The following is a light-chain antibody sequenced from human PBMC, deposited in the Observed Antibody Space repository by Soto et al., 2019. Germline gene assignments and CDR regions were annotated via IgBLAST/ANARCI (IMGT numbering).Light chain of an antibody. CDR3: SSLTTSFSYV. Sequence: PGQSVAISSTGPSSDVRAYNYVSWYQQHPGKAPKLLLSEVSNRPSGVSDRFSGSKSGNAASLAVSGLQAEDEADYYCSSLTTSFSYVCGTGTKVTV. V-gene: IGLV2-14*01. CDR2: EVS. J-gene: IGLJ1*01. CDR1: SSDVRAYNY.